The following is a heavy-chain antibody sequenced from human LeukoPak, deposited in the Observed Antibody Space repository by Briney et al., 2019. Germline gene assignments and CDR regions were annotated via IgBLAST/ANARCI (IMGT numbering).Heavy chain of an antibody. Sequence: SETLSLTCTVSGGSISSYYWSWIRQPPGEGLEWIGYIYYSGSTNYIPSLKSRVTTSVDTSKNQLSLRLNSVTAADTAVYYCARWVWRSNPCYHLDVWGKGTTVTVSS. J-gene: IGHJ6*03. CDR1: GGSISSYY. V-gene: IGHV4-59*01. D-gene: IGHD3-3*01. CDR3: ARWVWRSNPCYHLDV. CDR2: IYYSGST.